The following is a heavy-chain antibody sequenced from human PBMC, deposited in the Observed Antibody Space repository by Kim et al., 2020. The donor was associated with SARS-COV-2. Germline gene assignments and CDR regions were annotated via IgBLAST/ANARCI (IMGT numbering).Heavy chain of an antibody. V-gene: IGHV3-23*03. J-gene: IGHJ4*02. Sequence: GGSLRLSCAASGFTFSNYDMSWVRQSPGKGLEWVSIIYSGGSSTYYAESVKGRFTISRDNSKNTLYLQMNSLRAEDTAVSYCAKDFSTSGSYYKGGFDYWGQGTLVTVSS. CDR1: GFTFSNYD. D-gene: IGHD1-26*01. CDR2: IYSGGSST. CDR3: AKDFSTSGSYYKGGFDY.